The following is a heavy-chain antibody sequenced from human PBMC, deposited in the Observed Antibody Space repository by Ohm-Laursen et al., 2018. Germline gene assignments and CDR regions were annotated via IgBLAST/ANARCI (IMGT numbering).Heavy chain of an antibody. Sequence: SLRLSCSASGFTFSPTGMTWVRQAPGKGLGWVSSISSSTYYIYYADSVRGRFTISRDNAKDSMFLQMNNLRAEDTAVYYCAREGGFGELSSLDAFDIWGQGTLVTVSS. CDR3: AREGGFGELSSLDAFDI. D-gene: IGHD3-10*01. CDR1: GFTFSPTG. J-gene: IGHJ4*02. CDR2: ISSSTYYI. V-gene: IGHV3-21*01.